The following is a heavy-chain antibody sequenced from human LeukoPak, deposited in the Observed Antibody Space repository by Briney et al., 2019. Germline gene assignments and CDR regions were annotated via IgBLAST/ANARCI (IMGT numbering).Heavy chain of an antibody. Sequence: SETLSLTCTVSGDSISSGGYFWTWIRQHPGKGLEWIGYMYYSGKTYYNPSLKSRVIISIDTSKNPFSLNVSSVTAADTAVYYCARGGSKWGQGTLVTVSS. CDR2: MYYSGKT. CDR1: GDSISSGGYF. D-gene: IGHD3-16*01. V-gene: IGHV4-31*03. J-gene: IGHJ4*02. CDR3: ARGGSK.